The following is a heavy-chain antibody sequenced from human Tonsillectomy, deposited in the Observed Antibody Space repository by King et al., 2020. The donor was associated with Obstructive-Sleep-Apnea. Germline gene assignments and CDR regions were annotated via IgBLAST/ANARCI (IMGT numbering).Heavy chain of an antibody. D-gene: IGHD3-9*01. CDR1: GFIFDDYA. Sequence: VQLVESGGVVVQPGGSLRLSCAASGFIFDDYAMHWVRQAPGKGLEWVSVISWDGSSTYYADSVKGRFTISRDNSKNSLYLQMNSLRVEDTALYYCAKDITVSDILTGYYYYGMDVWGQGTTVIVSS. CDR3: AKDITVSDILTGYYYYGMDV. J-gene: IGHJ6*02. V-gene: IGHV3-43D*03. CDR2: ISWDGSST.